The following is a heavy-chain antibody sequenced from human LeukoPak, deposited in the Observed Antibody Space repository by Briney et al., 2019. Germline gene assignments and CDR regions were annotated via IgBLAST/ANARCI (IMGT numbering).Heavy chain of an antibody. J-gene: IGHJ4*02. CDR3: ARDGLGYCTNGVCYTAYYFDY. CDR1: GGSFSGYY. CDR2: INHSGST. Sequence: PSETLSLTCAVYGGSFSGYYWSWIRQPPGKGLEWIGEINHSGSTNYNPSLKSRVIISVDTSKNQFSLKLSSVTAADTAVYYCARDGLGYCTNGVCYTAYYFDYWGQGTLVTVSS. D-gene: IGHD2-8*01. V-gene: IGHV4-34*01.